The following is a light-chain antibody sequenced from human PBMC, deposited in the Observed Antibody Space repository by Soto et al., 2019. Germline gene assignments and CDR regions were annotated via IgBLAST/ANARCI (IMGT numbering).Light chain of an antibody. Sequence: SYELTQPSSVSVSPGQTARITCSGDVLAKKYARWFQQKPGQAPVLVIYKDSERPSGIPERFPGSSSGTTVTLTISGAQVEDEADYYCYSAADNNREVFGGGTKLTVL. CDR2: KDS. V-gene: IGLV3-27*01. CDR3: YSAADNNREV. CDR1: VLAKKY. J-gene: IGLJ2*01.